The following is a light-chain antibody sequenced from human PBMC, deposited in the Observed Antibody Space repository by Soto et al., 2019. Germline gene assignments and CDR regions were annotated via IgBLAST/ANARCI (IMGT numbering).Light chain of an antibody. Sequence: EIVLTQSPGTRSLSPGERATLSCRASQSVSSNYLAWYQQKPGQAPRLLIFGASSRASGIPDRLSGSGSGTDFTLTIGRLEPEDFAVYYCQQYGRSPATFGQGTKVDIK. CDR3: QQYGRSPAT. J-gene: IGKJ1*01. CDR2: GAS. V-gene: IGKV3-20*01. CDR1: QSVSSNY.